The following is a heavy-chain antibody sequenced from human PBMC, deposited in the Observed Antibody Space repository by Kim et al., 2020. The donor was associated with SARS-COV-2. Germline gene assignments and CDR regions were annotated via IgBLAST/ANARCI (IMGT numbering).Heavy chain of an antibody. J-gene: IGHJ4*02. D-gene: IGHD1-26*01. CDR3: AKEYDRNGGSYFDY. CDR2: ISQDGTKA. V-gene: IGHV3-30*18. CDR1: GFTFNTYA. Sequence: GGSLRLSCVASGFTFNTYAFHWVRQAPGKGLEWVALISQDGTKAYYADSVVGRFTISRDNSKNTLYLQMNSLRAEDTAVYYCAKEYDRNGGSYFDYWGQGTLVTVSS.